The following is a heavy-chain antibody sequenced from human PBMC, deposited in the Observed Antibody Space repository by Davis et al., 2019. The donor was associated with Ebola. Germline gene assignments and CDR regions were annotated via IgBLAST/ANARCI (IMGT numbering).Heavy chain of an antibody. V-gene: IGHV5-51*01. D-gene: IGHD2-8*02. CDR3: ARDDLTGLMDS. J-gene: IGHJ4*02. Sequence: GESLKISCKGSGYNFATYWIGWVRQMPGKGLEWMGMIYPGDSDTKDRPSFQGHVTMSVDTSMSTAYLQWNSLKASDTAIYYCARDDLTGLMDSWGQGTLVTVSS. CDR2: IYPGDSDT. CDR1: GYNFATYW.